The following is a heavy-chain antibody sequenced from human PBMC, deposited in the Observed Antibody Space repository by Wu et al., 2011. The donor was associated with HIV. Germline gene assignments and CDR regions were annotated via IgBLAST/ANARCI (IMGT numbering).Heavy chain of an antibody. Sequence: QVQLVQSGAEVKKPGASVKVSCKASGYTFTGYYIYWVRQGPGQGLEWMGWINPTSGNTNYAQKFQGRVTMTRDTSISTAYMELSRLRSDDTAVYYCARDLGGDEDYWGQGTLVTVSS. J-gene: IGHJ4*02. D-gene: IGHD2-21*01. CDR3: ARDLGGDEDY. CDR1: GYTFTGYY. CDR2: INPTSGNT. V-gene: IGHV1-2*02.